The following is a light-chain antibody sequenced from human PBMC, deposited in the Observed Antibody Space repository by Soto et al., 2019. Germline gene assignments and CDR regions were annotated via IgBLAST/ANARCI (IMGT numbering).Light chain of an antibody. V-gene: IGLV2-8*01. CDR1: SSDVGAYNY. CDR2: EVT. CDR3: SSHPGSYNFV. Sequence: QSALTQPPSASGSPGQSVTISCTGTSSDVGAYNYVSWYQQHPGKAPKLMIYEVTKRPSGVPDRFSGSKSGNTASLTVSGLQAEDEAEYYCSSHPGSYNFVFGGGTKLTVL. J-gene: IGLJ3*02.